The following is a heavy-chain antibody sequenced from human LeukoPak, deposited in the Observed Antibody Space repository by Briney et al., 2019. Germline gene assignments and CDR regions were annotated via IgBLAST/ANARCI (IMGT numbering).Heavy chain of an antibody. CDR1: GFTFSSYS. D-gene: IGHD3-3*01. CDR2: ISSSSSSYI. Sequence: GGSLRLSCAASGFTFSSYSMNWVRQAPGKGLEWVSSISSSSSSYIYYADSVKGRFTISRDNAKNSLYPQMNSLRAEDTAVYYCARSAYYDRDFDYWGQGTLVTVSS. CDR3: ARSAYYDRDFDY. J-gene: IGHJ4*02. V-gene: IGHV3-21*01.